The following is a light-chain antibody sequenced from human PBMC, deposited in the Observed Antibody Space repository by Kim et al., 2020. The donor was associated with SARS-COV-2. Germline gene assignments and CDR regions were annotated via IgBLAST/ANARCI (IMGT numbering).Light chain of an antibody. Sequence: PGQSVTLSCSGTSTDFDTYNYVSWYQQHPGKAPKLIIYEVTKRPSGVPDRFSGSKSGDTASLTVSGLQAEDEADYYCTSHANDNYVFGTGTKVTVL. CDR3: TSHANDNYV. J-gene: IGLJ1*01. CDR1: STDFDTYNY. V-gene: IGLV2-8*01. CDR2: EVT.